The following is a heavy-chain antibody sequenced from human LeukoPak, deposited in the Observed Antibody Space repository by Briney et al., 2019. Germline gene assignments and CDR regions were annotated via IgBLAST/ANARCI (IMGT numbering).Heavy chain of an antibody. V-gene: IGHV3-23*01. J-gene: IGHJ4*02. CDR1: GFTFSNAW. CDR3: AKAVSYSSGYAY. Sequence: GGSLRLSCAASGFTFSNAWMSWVRQAPGKGLEWVSAISGSGGSTYYADSVKGRFTISRDNSKNTLYLQMNSLRAEDTAVYYCAKAVSYSSGYAYWGQGPLVTVSS. CDR2: ISGSGGST. D-gene: IGHD6-19*01.